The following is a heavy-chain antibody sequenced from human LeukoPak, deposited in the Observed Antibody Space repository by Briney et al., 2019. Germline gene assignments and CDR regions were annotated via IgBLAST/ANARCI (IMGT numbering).Heavy chain of an antibody. Sequence: SETLSLTCTVSGGSISSYYWSWIRQPPGKGLEWIGCIYYSGSTNYNPSLKSRVTISVDTSKNQFSLKLSSVTAADTAVYYCARDPRVVRRVPTSHFDYWGQGTLVTVSS. CDR1: GGSISSYY. CDR3: ARDPRVVRRVPTSHFDY. V-gene: IGHV4-59*01. CDR2: IYYSGST. D-gene: IGHD3-10*01. J-gene: IGHJ4*02.